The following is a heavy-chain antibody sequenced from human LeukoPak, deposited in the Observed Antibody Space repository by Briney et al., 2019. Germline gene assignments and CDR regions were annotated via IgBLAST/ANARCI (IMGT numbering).Heavy chain of an antibody. V-gene: IGHV3-30-3*01. CDR1: GFTFSSYA. Sequence: GGSLRLSCAASGFTFSSYAMRWVRQAPGKGLEWVAVISYDGSNKYYADSVKGRFTISRDNAKNSLYLQMNSLRAEDTAVYYCATSVGATTGTLFAYWGQGTLVTVSS. CDR3: ATSVGATTGTLFAY. D-gene: IGHD1-26*01. CDR2: ISYDGSNK. J-gene: IGHJ4*02.